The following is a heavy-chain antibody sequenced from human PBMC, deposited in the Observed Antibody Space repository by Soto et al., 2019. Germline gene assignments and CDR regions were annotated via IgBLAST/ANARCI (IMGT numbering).Heavy chain of an antibody. CDR2: ITGGGAVT. Sequence: EVQFLESGGGVVRPGGSLRLSCVASGLSFASYAMTWVRQSSGKGLGWVACITGGGAVTSYTDSVRGRFIISRDKSKNTLYLQVDSLRADDTAVYYCGKDPNGDYFGAFDFWGQGTTVIVSS. CDR3: GKDPNGDYFGAFDF. V-gene: IGHV3-23*01. D-gene: IGHD4-17*01. J-gene: IGHJ3*01. CDR1: GLSFASYA.